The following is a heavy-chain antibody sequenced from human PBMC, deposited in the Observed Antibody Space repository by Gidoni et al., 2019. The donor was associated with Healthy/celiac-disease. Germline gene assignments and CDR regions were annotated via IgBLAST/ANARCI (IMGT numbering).Heavy chain of an antibody. V-gene: IGHV3-7*01. J-gene: IGHJ3*02. Sequence: EVQLVESGGGLVQPGGSLRLSCAASGFTFISYWLSWVRQAPGKGLEWVANIKQDGREKYYVDSVKGRFTISRDNAKNSLYLQMNSLRAEDTAVYYCARETELRGRHHRVDDAFDIWGQGTMVTVSS. D-gene: IGHD1-7*01. CDR2: IKQDGREK. CDR1: GFTFISYW. CDR3: ARETELRGRHHRVDDAFDI.